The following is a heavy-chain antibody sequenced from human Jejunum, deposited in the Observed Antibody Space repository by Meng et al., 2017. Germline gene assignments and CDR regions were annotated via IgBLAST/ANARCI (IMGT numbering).Heavy chain of an antibody. V-gene: IGHV4-59*01. J-gene: IGHJ4*02. CDR1: AGSINNYY. CDR3: AKEFYDTSGYYYFDS. CDR2: VYSSGYT. D-gene: IGHD3-22*01. Sequence: SETLSLTCTVSAGSINNYYWSWIRQAPGKGLEWIGLVYSSGYTNYNPSLKSRVTLSVDTSKNKFSLKLSSVTAADTAVYYCAKEFYDTSGYYYFDSWGQGTLVTVSS.